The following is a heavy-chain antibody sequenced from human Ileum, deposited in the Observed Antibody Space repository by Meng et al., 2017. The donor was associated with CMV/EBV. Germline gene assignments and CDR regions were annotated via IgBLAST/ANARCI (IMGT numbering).Heavy chain of an antibody. CDR1: GDSISSYY. Sequence: QGPLQDAGPGLVKPSETLSLTCSVSGDSISSYYWSWIRQPAGKGLGWIGRIYSNGNNNYNPSLESRVTMSVDTSKNHFSLKLNSVTAADTAVYYCARGTKYGSGNWFDPWGQGTLVTVSS. D-gene: IGHD3-10*01. V-gene: IGHV4-4*07. J-gene: IGHJ5*02. CDR2: IYSNGNN. CDR3: ARGTKYGSGNWFDP.